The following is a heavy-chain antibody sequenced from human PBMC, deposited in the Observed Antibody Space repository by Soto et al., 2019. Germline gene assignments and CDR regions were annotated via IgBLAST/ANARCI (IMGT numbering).Heavy chain of an antibody. D-gene: IGHD2-2*01. J-gene: IGHJ4*02. V-gene: IGHV3-7*01. CDR1: GFDFSDYW. Sequence: EVQLVESGGGLVQPGGSLRLSCAASGFDFSDYWMSWVRQAPGKGLEWVANIKEDGSGKYYVDSVKGRFTISRDNAKNSLYLQMNSLRAEDTAAYYCARLPVSDRRYYFEYWGQGTLVTVSS. CDR2: IKEDGSGK. CDR3: ARLPVSDRRYYFEY.